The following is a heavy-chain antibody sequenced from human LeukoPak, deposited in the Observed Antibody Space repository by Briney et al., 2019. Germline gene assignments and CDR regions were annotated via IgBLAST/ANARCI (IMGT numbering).Heavy chain of an antibody. CDR3: ARVNTNYYVPVNYGMDV. V-gene: IGHV3-23*01. Sequence: PGGSLRLSCAASGFTFSSYAMSWVRQAPGKGLEWVSAISGSGGSTYYADSVKGRFTISRDNSQNTLYLQMNSLRAEDTAVYYCARVNTNYYVPVNYGMDVWGQGTTVTVSS. D-gene: IGHD3-16*01. CDR1: GFTFSSYA. CDR2: ISGSGGST. J-gene: IGHJ6*02.